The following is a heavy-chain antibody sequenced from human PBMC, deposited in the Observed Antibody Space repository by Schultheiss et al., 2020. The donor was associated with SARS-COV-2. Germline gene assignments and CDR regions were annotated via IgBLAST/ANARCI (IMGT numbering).Heavy chain of an antibody. J-gene: IGHJ5*02. D-gene: IGHD4-17*01. CDR1: GYTFTSYD. Sequence: SVKVSCKASGYTFTSYDISWVRQAPGQGLEWMGRIIPILGIANYAQKFQGRVTITADKSTSTAYMELSSVTAADTAVYYCARALYPTTTVTTRWFDPWGQGTLVTVSS. V-gene: IGHV1-69*04. CDR2: IIPILGIA. CDR3: ARALYPTTTVTTRWFDP.